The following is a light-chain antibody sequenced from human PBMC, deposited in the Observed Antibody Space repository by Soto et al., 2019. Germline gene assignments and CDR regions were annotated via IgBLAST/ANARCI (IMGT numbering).Light chain of an antibody. Sequence: QSVLTQPASVSGSPGQSITISCTGTSSDIGGYNFVSWYQQHPGKAPKLLIHEVNNRPSGVSIRFSGSKSGNTASLTISGLQDEDEDDYYCSSDTSSSTLIFGGGTKLTVL. CDR3: SSDTSSSTLI. J-gene: IGLJ2*01. V-gene: IGLV2-14*01. CDR1: SSDIGGYNF. CDR2: EVN.